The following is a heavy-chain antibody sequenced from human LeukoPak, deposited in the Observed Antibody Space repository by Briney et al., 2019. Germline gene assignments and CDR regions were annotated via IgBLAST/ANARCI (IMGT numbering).Heavy chain of an antibody. V-gene: IGHV4-39*07. J-gene: IGHJ4*02. D-gene: IGHD1-26*01. CDR2: IYYSGST. Sequence: SETLSLTCTVSGGSISSRSYYWGWIRQPPGKGLEWIGSIYYSGSTNYNPSLKSRVTISVDTSKNQFSLKLSSVTAADTAVYYCARGPAVGANLKLPGADYWGQGTLVTVSS. CDR1: GGSISSRSYY. CDR3: ARGPAVGANLKLPGADY.